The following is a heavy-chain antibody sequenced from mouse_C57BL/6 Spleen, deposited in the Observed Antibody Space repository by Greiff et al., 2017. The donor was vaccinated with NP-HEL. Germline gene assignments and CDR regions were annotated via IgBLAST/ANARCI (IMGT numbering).Heavy chain of an antibody. D-gene: IGHD2-1*01. CDR1: GYTFTSYW. CDR2: IHPNSGST. Sequence: QVQLQQPGAELVKPGASVKLSCKASGYTFTSYWMHWVKQRPGQGLEWIGMIHPNSGSTNYNEKFKSKATLTVDKTTSTAYMQLSSLTSEDTEVYYCASSRGNFYAYWGKGTLVTVSA. V-gene: IGHV1-64*01. CDR3: ASSRGNFYAY. J-gene: IGHJ3*01.